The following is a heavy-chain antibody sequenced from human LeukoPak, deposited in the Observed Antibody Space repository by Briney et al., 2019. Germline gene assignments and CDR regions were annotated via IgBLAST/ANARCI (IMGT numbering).Heavy chain of an antibody. D-gene: IGHD6-13*01. CDR3: ASLIAAAGLDY. J-gene: IGHJ4*02. CDR2: IYHSGST. V-gene: IGHV4-30-2*01. Sequence: SETLSLTCAVSGGSISSGGYSWSWIRQPPGKGLEWIGYIYHSGSTYYNPSLKSRVTISVDRSKNQFSLKLSSVTAADTAVYYCASLIAAAGLDYWGQGTLVTVSS. CDR1: GGSISSGGYS.